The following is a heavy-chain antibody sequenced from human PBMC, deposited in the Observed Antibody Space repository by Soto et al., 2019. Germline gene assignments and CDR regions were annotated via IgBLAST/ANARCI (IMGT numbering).Heavy chain of an antibody. V-gene: IGHV4-34*01. CDR1: GAPFSGNY. CDR2: INHSGGT. CDR3: ARVIRGAMDV. J-gene: IGHJ6*02. Sequence: SETLSLTCAVYGAPFSGNYWSWIRQPPGKGLEWIGEINHSGGTNYNPSLKSLLTMSVDTPNNQFSLNLSSVTAADAAVYYCARVIRGAMDVWGQGTTVTVSS. D-gene: IGHD1-26*01.